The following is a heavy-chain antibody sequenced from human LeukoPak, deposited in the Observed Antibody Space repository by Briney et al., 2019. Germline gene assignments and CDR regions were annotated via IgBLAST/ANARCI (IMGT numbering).Heavy chain of an antibody. V-gene: IGHV3-23*01. Sequence: PGGSLRLSCAASGFTFSSYAMSWVRQAPGKGLEWVSAISGSGGSTYYADSVKGRFTISRDNSKNTLYLQMNSLRAEDTAVYYCTTDGLAVVGGVYWGQGTLVTVSS. CDR2: ISGSGGST. CDR3: TTDGLAVVGGVY. J-gene: IGHJ4*02. CDR1: GFTFSSYA. D-gene: IGHD6-19*01.